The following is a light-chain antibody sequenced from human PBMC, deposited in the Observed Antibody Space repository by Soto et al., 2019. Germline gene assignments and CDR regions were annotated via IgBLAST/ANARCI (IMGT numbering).Light chain of an antibody. J-gene: IGKJ4*01. V-gene: IGKV1-5*01. CDR2: DAS. Sequence: DIQMTQSPSTLSASVGDRVTITCRASQSISSWLAWYQQKPGKAPKLLIYDASSLGSGVPSRFSGSGSGTEFTLTISSLQPDDFATYYCQQYNSYGFGGGNKVDIK. CDR1: QSISSW. CDR3: QQYNSYG.